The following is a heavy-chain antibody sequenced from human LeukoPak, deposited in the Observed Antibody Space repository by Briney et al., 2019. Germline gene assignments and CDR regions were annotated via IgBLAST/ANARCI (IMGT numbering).Heavy chain of an antibody. Sequence: SVNVSCKASGGTFSSYAISWVRQAPGQGLEWMGGIIPIFGTANYAQKFQGRVTITTDESTSTAYMELSSLRSEDTAVYYCARTDIVVVPARNWFDPWGQGTLVTVSS. V-gene: IGHV1-69*05. CDR2: IIPIFGTA. CDR1: GGTFSSYA. J-gene: IGHJ5*02. CDR3: ARTDIVVVPARNWFDP. D-gene: IGHD2-2*01.